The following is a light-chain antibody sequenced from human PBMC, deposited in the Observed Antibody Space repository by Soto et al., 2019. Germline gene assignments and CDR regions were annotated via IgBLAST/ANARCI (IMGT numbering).Light chain of an antibody. J-gene: IGKJ2*01. V-gene: IGKV1-33*01. CDR1: QDISNY. Sequence: DIQMTQSQSSLSASVGDRVTITCQASQDISNYLNWYQQKPGEAPKLLIYDASNLETGVPSRFSGSGSGTDFTFTVTTLQPEDFATYYCQQFANVPYTFGQGTKLDIK. CDR2: DAS. CDR3: QQFANVPYT.